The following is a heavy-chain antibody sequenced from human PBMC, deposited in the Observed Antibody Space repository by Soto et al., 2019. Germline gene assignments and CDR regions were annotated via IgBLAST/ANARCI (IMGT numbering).Heavy chain of an antibody. CDR2: ISGSGSST. V-gene: IGHV3-23*01. CDR3: AKDLPLYDFWSGYYPDGMDV. Sequence: PGGSLRLSCAASGFTFSSYAMSWVRQAPGKGLEWVSAISGSGSSTYYADSVKGRFTISRDNSKNTLYLQMNSLRAEDTAVYYCAKDLPLYDFWSGYYPDGMDVWGQGTTVTVSS. J-gene: IGHJ6*02. CDR1: GFTFSSYA. D-gene: IGHD3-3*01.